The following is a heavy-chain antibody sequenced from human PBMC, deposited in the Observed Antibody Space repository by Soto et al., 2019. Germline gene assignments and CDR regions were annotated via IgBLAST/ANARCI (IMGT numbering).Heavy chain of an antibody. Sequence: PSETLSLTCTVSGGSISSGGYYWSWIRQHPGKGLEWIGYIYYSGSTYYNPSLKSRVTISVDTSKNQFSLKLSSVTAADTAVYYCARYTDGSGSYYNGVGWFDPWGQGTLVTVS. CDR3: ARYTDGSGSYYNGVGWFDP. CDR2: IYYSGST. D-gene: IGHD3-10*01. J-gene: IGHJ5*02. CDR1: GGSISSGGYY. V-gene: IGHV4-31*03.